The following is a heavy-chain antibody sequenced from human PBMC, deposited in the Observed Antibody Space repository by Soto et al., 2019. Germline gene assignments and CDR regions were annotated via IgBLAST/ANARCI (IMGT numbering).Heavy chain of an antibody. CDR3: ATPRGPNWNYAPLYS. CDR2: FDPEDGET. V-gene: IGHV1-24*01. D-gene: IGHD1-7*01. CDR1: GYTFTSYG. J-gene: IGHJ4*02. Sequence: ASVKVSCKASGYTFTSYGISWVRQAPGKGLEWMGGFDPEDGETIYAQKFQGRVTMTEDTSTDTAYMELSSLRSEDTAVYYCATPRGPNWNYAPLYSWGQGTLVTVSS.